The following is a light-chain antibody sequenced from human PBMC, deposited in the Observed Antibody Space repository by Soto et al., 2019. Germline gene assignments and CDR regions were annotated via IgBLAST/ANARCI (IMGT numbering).Light chain of an antibody. CDR2: EVI. V-gene: IGLV2-8*01. CDR1: SSDVGGYNY. J-gene: IGLJ2*01. CDR3: SSYAGCNHLRV. Sequence: QSALTQPPSASGSPGQSVTISCTGTSSDVGGYNYVSWYQQHPGKAPKLMIYEVIKRPAGVPDRFSGSKSGNTASLTVSGVQAEDESDYYFSSYAGCNHLRVLGGGTKLTVL.